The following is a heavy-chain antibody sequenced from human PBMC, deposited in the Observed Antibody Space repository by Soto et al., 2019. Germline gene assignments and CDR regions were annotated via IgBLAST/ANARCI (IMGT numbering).Heavy chain of an antibody. CDR2: IYYSGST. Sequence: QVQLQESGPGLVKPSQTLSLTCTVSGGSISSSDYYWSWIRQHPGQGLEWIGYIYYSGSTHYSSSLKSRVTISVDTSKTQSPLKLTSVTAADSAVYSGASLSAVGSSGYYIDYWGQGTLVTVSS. V-gene: IGHV4-31*03. CDR1: GGSISSSDYY. CDR3: ASLSAVGSSGYYIDY. J-gene: IGHJ4*02. D-gene: IGHD3-22*01.